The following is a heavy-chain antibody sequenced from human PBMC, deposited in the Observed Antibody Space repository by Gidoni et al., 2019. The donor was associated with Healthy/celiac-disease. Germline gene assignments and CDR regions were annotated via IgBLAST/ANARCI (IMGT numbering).Heavy chain of an antibody. CDR3: AKDQKVRGVSSDYGMDV. CDR2: ISYDGSNK. CDR1: GFTFSSYG. J-gene: IGHJ6*02. V-gene: IGHV3-30*18. Sequence: QVQLVESGGGVVQPGRSLRLSCAASGFTFSSYGMHWVRQAPGKGLEWVAVISYDGSNKYYADSVKGRFTISRDNSKNTLYLQMNSLRAEDTAVYYCAKDQKVRGVSSDYGMDVWGQGTTVTVSS. D-gene: IGHD3-10*01.